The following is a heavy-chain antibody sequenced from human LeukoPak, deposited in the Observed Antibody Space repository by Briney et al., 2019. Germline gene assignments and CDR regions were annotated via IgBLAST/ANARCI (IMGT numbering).Heavy chain of an antibody. Sequence: PSETLSLTCTVSGGSLSTYYWSWTRQPPGKGLEWIGYIYYSGSTNYNPSLKSRVTISVDTSKNQFSLKLSSVTAADTAVYYCARGGSYFGYWGQGTLVTVSS. CDR3: ARGGSYFGY. CDR1: GGSLSTYY. V-gene: IGHV4-59*01. CDR2: IYYSGST. D-gene: IGHD1-26*01. J-gene: IGHJ4*02.